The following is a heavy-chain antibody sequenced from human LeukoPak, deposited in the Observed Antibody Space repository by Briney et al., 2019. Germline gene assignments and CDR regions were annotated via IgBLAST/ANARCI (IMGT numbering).Heavy chain of an antibody. CDR3: ARSDYYYMDV. CDR2: IYYSGST. Sequence: PSETLSLXCTVSGGSISSYYWSWIRQPPGKGLEWIGYIYYSGSTNYNPSLKSRVTISVDTSKNQFSLKLSSVTAADTAVYYCARSDYYYMDVWGKGTTVTVSS. V-gene: IGHV4-59*01. J-gene: IGHJ6*03. CDR1: GGSISSYY.